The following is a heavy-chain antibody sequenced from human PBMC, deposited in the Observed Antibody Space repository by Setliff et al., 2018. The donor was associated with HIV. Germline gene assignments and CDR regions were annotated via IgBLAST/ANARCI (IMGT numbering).Heavy chain of an antibody. CDR1: GGSISSGGYY. J-gene: IGHJ4*02. CDR2: IYYSGST. D-gene: IGHD3-3*01. Sequence: SETLSLTCTVSGGSISSGGYYWSWIRQHPGKGLEWIGYIYYSGSTYYNPSLKSRVTISVDTSRNQFSLKLTSVTAADTAIYYCARGVNFDYWGQGTLVTVSS. V-gene: IGHV4-31*03. CDR3: ARGVNFDY.